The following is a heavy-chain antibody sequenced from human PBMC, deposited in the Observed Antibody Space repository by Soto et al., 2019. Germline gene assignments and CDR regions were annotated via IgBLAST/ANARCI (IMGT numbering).Heavy chain of an antibody. CDR1: GFTFSSYS. CDR3: AREPSSGWPFDY. V-gene: IGHV3-30-3*01. D-gene: IGHD6-19*01. CDR2: ISYDGSNK. Sequence: GGSLRLSCAASGFTFSSYSMHWVRPAPGKGLEWVAVISYDGSNKYCADSVKGRFTISRDNSKNTLYLQMNSLRAEDTAVYYCAREPSSGWPFDYWGQGTLVTVSS. J-gene: IGHJ4*02.